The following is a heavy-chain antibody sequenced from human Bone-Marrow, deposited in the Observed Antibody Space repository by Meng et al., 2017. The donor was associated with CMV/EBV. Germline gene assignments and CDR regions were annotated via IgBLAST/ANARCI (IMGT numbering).Heavy chain of an antibody. CDR3: ARGSGEEVEWLYL. Sequence: ASVKVSCKASGYTFTSYDINWVRQATGQGLEWMGWMNPNSGNTGYAQKFQGRVTITRNTSISTAYVELSSLRSEDTAVYYCARGSGEEVEWLYLWGQGTLVTVSS. D-gene: IGHD3-3*01. CDR2: MNPNSGNT. CDR1: GYTFTSYD. J-gene: IGHJ4*02. V-gene: IGHV1-8*03.